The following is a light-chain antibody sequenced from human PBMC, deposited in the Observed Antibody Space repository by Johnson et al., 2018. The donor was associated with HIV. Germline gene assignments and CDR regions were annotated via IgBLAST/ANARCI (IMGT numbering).Light chain of an antibody. Sequence: QSVLTQPPSVSAAPGQQVTISCSGSSSNIGNFYVSWYQQLPGTAPNLLINENGKRPSGYPDRFSGSKSGTSATLVPTGLQPGDEADYYRGIWDRLSALWAFGTGTKVTV. CDR3: GIWDRLSALWA. V-gene: IGLV1-51*02. CDR1: SSNIGNFY. CDR2: ENG. J-gene: IGLJ1*01.